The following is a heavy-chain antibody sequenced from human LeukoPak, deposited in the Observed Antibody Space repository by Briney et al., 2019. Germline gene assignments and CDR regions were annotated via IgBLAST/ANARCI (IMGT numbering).Heavy chain of an antibody. V-gene: IGHV1-24*01. Sequence: ASVKVTCKVSGCTLTELSMQWVRQAPGKGLEWMGGFDPEDGETIYAQKFHGRVTMTEDTSTDTAYMELSSLRSEDTAVYYCATDAPYYYDSSGYPLYWGQGTLVTVSS. CDR3: ATDAPYYYDSSGYPLY. D-gene: IGHD3-22*01. CDR1: GCTLTELS. J-gene: IGHJ4*02. CDR2: FDPEDGET.